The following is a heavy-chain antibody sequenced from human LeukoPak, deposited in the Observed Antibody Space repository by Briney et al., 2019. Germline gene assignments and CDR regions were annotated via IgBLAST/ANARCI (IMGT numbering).Heavy chain of an antibody. D-gene: IGHD2-21*02. CDR3: ARTHCEGDCFSAIRY. V-gene: IGHV4-39*07. CDR1: GDSLRKSTFY. Sequence: SETLSLTCTVSGDSLRKSTFYWIWVRQPPGKGLEWIGSIYYSGGADYNPSLQSRVTISVDTSKHEFSLQVRSVTAADTAVYFCARTHCEGDCFSAIRYWGQGTPVTVSS. J-gene: IGHJ4*02. CDR2: IYYSGGA.